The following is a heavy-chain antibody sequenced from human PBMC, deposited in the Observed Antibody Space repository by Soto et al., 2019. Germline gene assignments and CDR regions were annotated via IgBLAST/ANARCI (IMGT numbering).Heavy chain of an antibody. CDR1: GFTFSDHY. CDR2: TRNKANSYTT. CDR3: ARVRLPASCTDYDWFYP. V-gene: IGHV3-72*01. J-gene: IGHJ5*02. D-gene: IGHD6-13*01. Sequence: GGSLRLSCAASGFTFSDHYMDWVRQAPGKGLEWVGRTRNKANSYTTEYAASVKGRFTISRDDSRNSLYLQMNSLKTEDTAMYSFARVRLPASCTDYDWFYPWGQGTLGTVSS.